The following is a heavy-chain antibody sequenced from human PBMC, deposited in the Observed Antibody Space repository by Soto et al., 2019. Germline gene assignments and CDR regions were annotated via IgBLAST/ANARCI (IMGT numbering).Heavy chain of an antibody. Sequence: ASVKVSCKVSEYTLTELSMHWVRQAPGKGLEWMGGFDPEDGETIYAQKFQGRVTMTEDTSTDTAYMELSSLRSEDTAVYYCATLSRILEWLLPKYYFDYWGQGTLVTVSS. CDR3: ATLSRILEWLLPKYYFDY. V-gene: IGHV1-24*01. CDR2: FDPEDGET. J-gene: IGHJ4*02. CDR1: EYTLTELS. D-gene: IGHD3-3*01.